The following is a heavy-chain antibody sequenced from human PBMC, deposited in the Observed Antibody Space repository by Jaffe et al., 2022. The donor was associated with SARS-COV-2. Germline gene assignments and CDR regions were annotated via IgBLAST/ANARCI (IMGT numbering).Heavy chain of an antibody. CDR3: AKGFHDYAPLSAEYYYYGMDV. V-gene: IGHV3-30*18. D-gene: IGHD4-17*01. CDR2: ISYDGSNK. CDR1: GFTFSSYG. J-gene: IGHJ6*02. Sequence: QVQLVESGGGVVQPGRSLRLSCAASGFTFSSYGMHWVRQAPGKGLEWVAVISYDGSNKYYADSVKGRFTISRDNSKNTLYLQMNSLRAEDTAVYYCAKGFHDYAPLSAEYYYYGMDVWGQGTTVTVSS.